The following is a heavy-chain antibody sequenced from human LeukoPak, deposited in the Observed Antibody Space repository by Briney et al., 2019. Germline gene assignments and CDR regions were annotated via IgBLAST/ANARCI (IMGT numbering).Heavy chain of an antibody. D-gene: IGHD4-17*01. CDR2: ISYDGSNK. Sequence: PGRSLRLSCAASGFTFSSYGMHWVRQAPGKGLEWVAVISYDGSNKYYADSVKGRFTISRDNSKNTLYLQMNSLRAEDTAVYYRAMRYGDYVVNWGQGTLVTVSS. CDR3: AMRYGDYVVN. V-gene: IGHV3-30*03. J-gene: IGHJ4*02. CDR1: GFTFSSYG.